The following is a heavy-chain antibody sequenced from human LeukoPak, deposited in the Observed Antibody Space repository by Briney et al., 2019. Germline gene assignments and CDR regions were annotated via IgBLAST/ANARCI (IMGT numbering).Heavy chain of an antibody. CDR2: IIPILGVT. V-gene: IGHV1-69*02. CDR3: ARGPYNGRYNVPLDY. J-gene: IGHJ4*02. Sequence: PSVKLSCKASGDTLSIYSIRWVRHAPGQGLECVGRIIPILGVTNYAQKFQGRVPITADKSTSTAYIDLSTLRSEDTAVYYCARGPYNGRYNVPLDYGGEGTLVTVS. D-gene: IGHD1-26*01. CDR1: GDTLSIYS.